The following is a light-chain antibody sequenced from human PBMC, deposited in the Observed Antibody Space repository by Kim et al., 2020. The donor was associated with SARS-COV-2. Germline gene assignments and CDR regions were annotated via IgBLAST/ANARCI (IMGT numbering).Light chain of an antibody. Sequence: DIQLTQSPSSLSASVGDRVTITCRASQDISRYLNWYQQKPGKAPKLLIYTASSLQSGVPSRFTGSGSETDFTLTITSLQPEECAKYYWQQTASAPRTFGQGTKRESK. J-gene: IGKJ1*01. CDR2: TAS. CDR1: QDISRY. CDR3: QQTASAPRT. V-gene: IGKV1-39*01.